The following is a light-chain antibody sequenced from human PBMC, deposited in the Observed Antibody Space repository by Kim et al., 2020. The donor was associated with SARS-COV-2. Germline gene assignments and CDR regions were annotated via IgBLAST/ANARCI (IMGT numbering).Light chain of an antibody. V-gene: IGKV1-5*03. J-gene: IGKJ1*01. CDR2: KAS. CDR3: QQYDTYPWT. CDR1: QFISRR. Sequence: RVTSPCRASQFISRRLALYQQKPGKAPKVLISKASTLESGVPSTFSGSGSGTDFTLTISSLQPDDFATYYCQQYDTYPWTFGQGTKVDIK.